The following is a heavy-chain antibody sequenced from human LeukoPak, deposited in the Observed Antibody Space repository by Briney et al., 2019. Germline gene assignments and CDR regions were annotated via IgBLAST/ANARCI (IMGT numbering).Heavy chain of an antibody. CDR1: GFTFSSYG. CDR3: ARVGIVSDAFDI. CDR2: ISGSGGST. V-gene: IGHV3-23*01. J-gene: IGHJ3*02. Sequence: GGSLRLSCAASGFTFSSYGMSWVRQAPGKGLEWVSAISGSGGSTYYADSVKGRFTISRDNAKNSLYLQMNSLRAEDTAVYYCARVGIVSDAFDIWGQGTMVTVSS. D-gene: IGHD5/OR15-5a*01.